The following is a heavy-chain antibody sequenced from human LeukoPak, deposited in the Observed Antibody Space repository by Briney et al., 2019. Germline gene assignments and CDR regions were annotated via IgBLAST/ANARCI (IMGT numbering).Heavy chain of an antibody. V-gene: IGHV3-48*04. CDR1: GFAFSDYS. CDR3: ARDHRYAFDN. J-gene: IGHJ4*02. Sequence: GGSLRLSCAASGFAFSDYSMNWVRQAPGKGLEWISYVGIDSGNAKYADSVKGRFTISGDSAKNSVFLQMNSLRVEDTAVYYCARDHRYAFDNWGQGTLVTVSS. CDR2: VGIDSGNA. D-gene: IGHD5-12*01.